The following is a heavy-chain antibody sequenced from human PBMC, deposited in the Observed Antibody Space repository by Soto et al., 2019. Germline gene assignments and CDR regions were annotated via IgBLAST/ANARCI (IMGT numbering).Heavy chain of an antibody. V-gene: IGHV1-58*01. D-gene: IGHD4-4*01. CDR3: SAANTVPYYYGMDV. CDR1: GFTFTSSA. CDR2: IVVGSGNA. Sequence: SLKVLCRASGFTFTSSAVQWVRQARGQRLGWRGWIVVGSGNANYAQKFQERVSITRDMSTSTACMELSSLRSEDTAVYYCSAANTVPYYYGMDVWGQGTTVTVSS. J-gene: IGHJ6*02.